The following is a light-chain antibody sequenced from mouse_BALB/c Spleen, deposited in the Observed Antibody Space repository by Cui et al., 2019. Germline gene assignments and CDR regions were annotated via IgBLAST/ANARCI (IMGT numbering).Light chain of an antibody. CDR3: LQYDNLLVT. CDR2: CTS. CDR1: QEIIKY. Sequence: DIQMTQSPSSMSASLGGNGKHPSKASQEIIKYIAWYQHKPGKGPRLLIHCTSTLQPGIPSRFSGSGSGRDYSFSISNLEPEDIATYYCLQYDNLLVTFGGGTKLEIK. J-gene: IGKJ1*01. V-gene: IGKV19-93*01.